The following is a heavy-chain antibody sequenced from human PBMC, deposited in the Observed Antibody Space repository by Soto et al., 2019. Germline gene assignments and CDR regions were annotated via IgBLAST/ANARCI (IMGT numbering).Heavy chain of an antibody. D-gene: IGHD4-17*01. Sequence: GGSLRLSCAASGFTFSSYAMHWVRQAPGKGLEWVAVISYDRSNKYYADSVKGRFTISRDNSKNTLYLQMNSLRAEDTAVYYCARDFTTTVTTWGFDYWGQGTLVTVSS. J-gene: IGHJ4*02. CDR2: ISYDRSNK. V-gene: IGHV3-30-3*01. CDR3: ARDFTTTVTTWGFDY. CDR1: GFTFSSYA.